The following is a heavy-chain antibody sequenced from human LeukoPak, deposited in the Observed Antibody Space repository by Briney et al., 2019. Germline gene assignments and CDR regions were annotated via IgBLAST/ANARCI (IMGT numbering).Heavy chain of an antibody. D-gene: IGHD6-19*01. V-gene: IGHV1-69*13. CDR2: IIPIFGTA. J-gene: IGHJ4*02. CDR3: ARVSTLGEQWPIDY. Sequence: ASVKVSCKASGGTFSSYAISWVRQAPGQGLERMGGIIPIFGTANYAQKFQGRVTITADESTSTAYMELSSLRSEDTAVYYCARVSTLGEQWPIDYWGQGTLVTVSS. CDR1: GGTFSSYA.